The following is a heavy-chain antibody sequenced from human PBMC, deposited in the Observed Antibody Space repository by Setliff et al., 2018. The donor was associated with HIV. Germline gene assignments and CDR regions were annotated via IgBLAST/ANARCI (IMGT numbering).Heavy chain of an antibody. Sequence: GGSLRLSCAVSGFNFKSAWMTWVRQAPGKGLEWVGRIKSNSDGGTSDYAAAVKDRFTISRDDSQDTLYLEMNSLTNEDTAMYYCTTYSSVYYHSDCWGQGTLVTVSS. J-gene: IGHJ4*02. CDR1: GFNFKSAW. CDR3: TTYSSVYYHSDC. D-gene: IGHD3-22*01. V-gene: IGHV3-15*01. CDR2: IKSNSDGGTS.